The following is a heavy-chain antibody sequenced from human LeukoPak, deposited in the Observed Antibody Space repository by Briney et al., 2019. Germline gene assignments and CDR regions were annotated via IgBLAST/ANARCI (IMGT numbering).Heavy chain of an antibody. Sequence: ASVKVSCKASGYTFTSYDINWVRQATGQGLEWMGWMNPNSGNTGYAQKFQGRVTMTRNTSISTAYMELSSLRSEDTAVYYCARETGDTAMANFDYWGQGTLVTVSS. J-gene: IGHJ4*02. CDR3: ARETGDTAMANFDY. D-gene: IGHD5-18*01. CDR1: GYTFTSYD. V-gene: IGHV1-8*01. CDR2: MNPNSGNT.